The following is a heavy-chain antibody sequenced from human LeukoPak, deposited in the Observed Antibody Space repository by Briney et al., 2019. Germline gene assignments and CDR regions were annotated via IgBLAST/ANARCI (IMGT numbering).Heavy chain of an antibody. D-gene: IGHD2-21*01. CDR3: AGDNLTCGGDCYEIDY. CDR1: GGSISSSSYY. Sequence: SETLSLTCTVSGGSISSSSYYWGWIRQPPGKGLEWIGSIYYSGSTYYNPSLKSRVTISVDTSKNQFSLKLSSVTAADTAVYYCAGDNLTCGGDCYEIDYWGQGTLVTVSS. J-gene: IGHJ4*02. V-gene: IGHV4-39*02. CDR2: IYYSGST.